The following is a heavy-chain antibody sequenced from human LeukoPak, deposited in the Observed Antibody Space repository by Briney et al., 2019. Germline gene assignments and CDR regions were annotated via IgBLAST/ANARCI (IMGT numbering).Heavy chain of an antibody. CDR1: GLTVSSNY. CDR2: IYSGGST. Sequence: PGGSLRLSCAASGLTVSSNYMSWVRQAPGKGLEWVSVIYSGGSTYYADSVKGRFTISRDNSKNTLYLQMNSLRAEDTAVYYCARDNEYYYYYGMDVWGQGTTVTVSS. V-gene: IGHV3-66*01. CDR3: ARDNEYYYYYGMDV. J-gene: IGHJ6*02. D-gene: IGHD1-1*01.